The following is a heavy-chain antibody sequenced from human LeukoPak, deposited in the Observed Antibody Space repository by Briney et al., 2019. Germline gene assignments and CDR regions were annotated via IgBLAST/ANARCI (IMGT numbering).Heavy chain of an antibody. D-gene: IGHD6-19*01. CDR1: GFTFGDYA. CDR2: IRSKAYGGTT. J-gene: IGHJ4*02. CDR3: TRGRIAVAETHGDFDY. Sequence: GSLRLSCTASGFTFGDYAMSWVRQAPGKGLEWVGFIRSKAYGGTTEYAASVKGRFTISRDDSKSIAYLQMNSLKTEDTAVYYCTRGRIAVAETHGDFDYWGQGTLVTVSS. V-gene: IGHV3-49*04.